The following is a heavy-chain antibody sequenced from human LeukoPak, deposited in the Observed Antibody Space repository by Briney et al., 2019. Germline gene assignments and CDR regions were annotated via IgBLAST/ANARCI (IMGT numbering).Heavy chain of an antibody. V-gene: IGHV3-48*03. CDR1: GFTFSSYE. CDR3: ARSTPKLPGYYFDY. J-gene: IGHJ4*02. Sequence: GGSLRLSCAASGFTFSSYEMNWVRQAPGKGMEWVSYISSSGSTIYYAESVKGRFTISRDNAKNSLYLQMNGLRAEDTAVYYCARSTPKLPGYYFDYWGQGTLVTVSS. D-gene: IGHD5-24*01. CDR2: ISSSGSTI.